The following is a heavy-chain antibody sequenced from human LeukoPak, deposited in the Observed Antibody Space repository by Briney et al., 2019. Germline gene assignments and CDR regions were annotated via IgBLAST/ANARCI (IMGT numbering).Heavy chain of an antibody. CDR2: IIPIFGTA. V-gene: IGHV1-69*05. Sequence: SVKVSCKASGGTFSSYAISWVRQAPGQGLEWMGGIIPIFGTANYAQKFQGRVTITTDESTSTAYMELCSLRSEDTAVYYCARGTYDFWSGYGGKNYYMDVWGKGTTVTVSS. J-gene: IGHJ6*03. CDR3: ARGTYDFWSGYGGKNYYMDV. CDR1: GGTFSSYA. D-gene: IGHD3-3*01.